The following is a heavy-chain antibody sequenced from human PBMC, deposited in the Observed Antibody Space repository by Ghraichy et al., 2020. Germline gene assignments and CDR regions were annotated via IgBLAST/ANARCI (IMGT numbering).Heavy chain of an antibody. Sequence: LSLTCAASGFTFSSYWMSWVRQAPGKGLEWVANIKQDGSEKYYVDSVKGRFTISRDNAKNSLYLQMNSLRAEDTAVYYCARDLEQLEHYYYYGMDVWGQGTTVTVSS. CDR2: IKQDGSEK. J-gene: IGHJ6*02. CDR3: ARDLEQLEHYYYYGMDV. V-gene: IGHV3-7*01. D-gene: IGHD6-13*01. CDR1: GFTFSSYW.